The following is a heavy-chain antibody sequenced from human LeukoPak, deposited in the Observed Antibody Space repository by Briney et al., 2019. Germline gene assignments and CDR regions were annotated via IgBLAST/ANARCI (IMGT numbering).Heavy chain of an antibody. D-gene: IGHD6-13*01. CDR1: GGSISSGGYY. J-gene: IGHJ5*02. CDR2: IYYSGST. CDR3: ARGYSSSWTEYNWFDP. Sequence: PSETLSLTCTVSGGSISSGGYYWSWIRQHPGTGLEWLGYIYYSGSTYYNPSLKSRVTISVDTSKNQFSLKLSSVTAADTAVYYCARGYSSSWTEYNWFDPWGQGTLVIVSS. V-gene: IGHV4-31*03.